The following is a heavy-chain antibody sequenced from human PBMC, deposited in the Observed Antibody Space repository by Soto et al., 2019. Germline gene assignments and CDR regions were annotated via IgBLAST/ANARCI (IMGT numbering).Heavy chain of an antibody. D-gene: IGHD2-15*01. CDR2: IYYSGST. Sequence: SVTLSLTCTVSGGSISSSSYYWGWIRQPPGKGLEWIGSIYYSGSTYYNPSLKSRVTISVDTSKNQFSLKLSSVTAADTAVYYXARPGCSGGSCYYGMDVWGQGTTVTVSS. V-gene: IGHV4-39*01. CDR3: ARPGCSGGSCYYGMDV. J-gene: IGHJ6*01. CDR1: GGSISSSSYY.